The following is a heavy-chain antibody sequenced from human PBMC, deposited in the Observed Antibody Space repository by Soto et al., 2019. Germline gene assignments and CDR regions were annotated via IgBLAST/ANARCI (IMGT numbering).Heavy chain of an antibody. CDR1: GFTFRNFA. V-gene: IGHV3-23*01. Sequence: GGSLRLSCAASGFTFRNFAMTWVRQAPGKRLEWVSTIGSVGGDTYYADSVKGRFTISRDDSKNTLSLQMNSLRAEDTAIYFCAKDMVNANSVWDPFDIWGQGTMVTVSS. CDR2: IGSVGGDT. J-gene: IGHJ3*02. D-gene: IGHD2-8*01. CDR3: AKDMVNANSVWDPFDI.